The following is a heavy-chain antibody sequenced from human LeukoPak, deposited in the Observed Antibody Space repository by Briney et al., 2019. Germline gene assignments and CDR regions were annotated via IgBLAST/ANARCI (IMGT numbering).Heavy chain of an antibody. J-gene: IGHJ6*02. D-gene: IGHD3-22*01. Sequence: GASVKVSCKASGYTFTGYYMHWVRQPPGQGLEWMGWINPNSGGTNYAQKFQGRVTMTRDTSISTAYMELSRLRSDDTAVYYCARPLDYYDSSGYYWDGMDVWGQGTTVTVSS. V-gene: IGHV1-2*02. CDR1: GYTFTGYY. CDR3: ARPLDYYDSSGYYWDGMDV. CDR2: INPNSGGT.